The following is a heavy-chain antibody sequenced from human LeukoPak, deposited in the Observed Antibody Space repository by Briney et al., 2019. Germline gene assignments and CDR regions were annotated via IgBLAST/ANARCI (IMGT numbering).Heavy chain of an antibody. V-gene: IGHV1-69*05. J-gene: IGHJ3*02. CDR2: IIPIFGTA. CDR1: GGTFSSYA. D-gene: IGHD3-3*01. CDR3: ARHGGITIFGVAQPGGAFDI. Sequence: SVKVSCKASGGTFSSYAISWVRQAPGQGLEWMGGIIPIFGTANYAQKFQGRVTITTDESTSIAYMELSSLRSDDTAVYYCARHGGITIFGVAQPGGAFDIWGQGTVVTVSS.